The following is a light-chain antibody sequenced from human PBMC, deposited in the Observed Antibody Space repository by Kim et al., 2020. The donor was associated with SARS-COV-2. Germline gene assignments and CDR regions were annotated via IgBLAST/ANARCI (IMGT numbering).Light chain of an antibody. Sequence: IQLTQSPSSLSASVGDRVTITCRASQGISSHLAWYQQKPGKAPNLLIYAASTLQGGVPSRFSGSGSGTDFTPTISSLQPEDFATYYCQQLNSYPLTFGGGTKVDIK. V-gene: IGKV1-9*01. CDR2: AAS. CDR3: QQLNSYPLT. J-gene: IGKJ4*01. CDR1: QGISSH.